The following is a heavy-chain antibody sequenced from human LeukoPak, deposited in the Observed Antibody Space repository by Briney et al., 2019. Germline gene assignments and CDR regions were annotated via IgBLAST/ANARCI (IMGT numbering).Heavy chain of an antibody. V-gene: IGHV3-30*02. D-gene: IGHD6-19*01. CDR3: AKEYSSGWSYWYFDL. CDR2: IRYDGSNK. CDR1: GFTFSSYG. J-gene: IGHJ2*01. Sequence: GGSLRLSCAASGFTFSSYGMHWVRQAPGKGLEWVAFIRYDGSNKYYADSVKGRFTISRDNSKNTLYLQMNSLRAEDTAVYFCAKEYSSGWSYWYFDLWGRGTLVTVSS.